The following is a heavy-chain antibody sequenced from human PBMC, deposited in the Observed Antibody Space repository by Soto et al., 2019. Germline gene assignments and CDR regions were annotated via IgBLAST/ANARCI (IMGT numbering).Heavy chain of an antibody. V-gene: IGHV3-53*04. CDR1: GFTVSSNY. Sequence: EVQLVESGGGLVQPVGSLRLSCAASGFTVSSNYMSWVRQAPGKGLEWVSVIYSGGSTYYADSVKGRFTISRHNSKNTLYLQMNSLRAEDTAVYYCARGEKYSKLYYYYYMDVWGKGTTVTVSS. CDR3: ARGEKYSKLYYYYYMDV. D-gene: IGHD4-4*01. J-gene: IGHJ6*03. CDR2: IYSGGST.